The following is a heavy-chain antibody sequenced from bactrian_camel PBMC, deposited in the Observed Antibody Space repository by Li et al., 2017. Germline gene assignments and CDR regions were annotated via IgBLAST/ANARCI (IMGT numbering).Heavy chain of an antibody. V-gene: IGHV3S40*01. CDR2: ISASAGST. CDR3: TKDCPRCLGGGWGDH. CDR1: GFTFSTYY. Sequence: QLVESGGGLVQPGGSLRLSCAASGFTFSTYYMTWVRQAPGKGLEWVSSISASAGSTYYADSVKGRFTISRDNAKNTVYLQLNSLKTEDMSMYYCTKDCPRCLGGGWGDHWGQGTQVTVS. J-gene: IGHJ4*01. D-gene: IGHD6*01.